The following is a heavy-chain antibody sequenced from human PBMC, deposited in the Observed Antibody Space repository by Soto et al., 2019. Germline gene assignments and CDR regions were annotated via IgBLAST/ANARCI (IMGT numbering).Heavy chain of an antibody. V-gene: IGHV4-34*01. J-gene: IGHJ6*02. CDR2: INHSGST. Sequence: PSETLSLTCAVYGGSFSGYYWSWIRQPPGKGLEWIGEINHSGSTNYNPSLKSRVTISVDTSKNQFSMKLSSVTAADKAVYYCARYGSGRSTYYYYYGMDVWGQGTTVVVCS. D-gene: IGHD3-10*01. CDR1: GGSFSGYY. CDR3: ARYGSGRSTYYYYYGMDV.